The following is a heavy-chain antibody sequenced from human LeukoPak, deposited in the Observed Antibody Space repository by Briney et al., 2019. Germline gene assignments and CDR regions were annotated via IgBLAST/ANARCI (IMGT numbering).Heavy chain of an antibody. J-gene: IGHJ5*02. V-gene: IGHV4-30-2*01. CDR1: GGSISSGGYS. CDR2: IYHSGST. CDR3: ARDVAVAGTFWFDP. Sequence: PSQTLSLTCAVSGGSISSGGYSWSWIRQPPGKGLEWIGYIYHSGSTYYNPSLKSRVTISVDRSKNQFSLKLSSVTAADTAVYYCARDVAVAGTFWFDPWGQGTLVTVSS. D-gene: IGHD6-19*01.